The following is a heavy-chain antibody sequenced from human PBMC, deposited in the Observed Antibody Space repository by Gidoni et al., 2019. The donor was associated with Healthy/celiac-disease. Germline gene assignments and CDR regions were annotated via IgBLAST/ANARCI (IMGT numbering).Heavy chain of an antibody. V-gene: IGHV4-39*01. Sequence: QLQLQESCPGLVKPSETLSLTCTVSGGSISSSSYYWGWIRQPPGKGLEWIGSIYYSGSTYYNPYLKSRVTISVDTSKNQFSLKLSSVTAADTAVYYCASSDSSGYYGGYWGQGTLVTVSS. J-gene: IGHJ4*02. CDR2: IYYSGST. CDR3: ASSDSSGYYGGY. CDR1: GGSISSSSYY. D-gene: IGHD3-22*01.